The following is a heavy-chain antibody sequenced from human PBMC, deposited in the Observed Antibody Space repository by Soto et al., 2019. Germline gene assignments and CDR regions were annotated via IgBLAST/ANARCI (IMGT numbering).Heavy chain of an antibody. CDR3: EADSDFWSGHYAFDI. CDR2: IVVGSGNT. J-gene: IGHJ3*02. CDR1: GFTFTSSA. Sequence: QMQLVQSGPEVKKPGTSVKVSCKASGFTFTSSAVQWVRQARGQRLVRIGWIVVGSGNTNYAQKFQERVNITKDMSTRTANMALGSLRSEDTAVYYCEADSDFWSGHYAFDIWGQGTMVTVSS. V-gene: IGHV1-58*01. D-gene: IGHD3-3*01.